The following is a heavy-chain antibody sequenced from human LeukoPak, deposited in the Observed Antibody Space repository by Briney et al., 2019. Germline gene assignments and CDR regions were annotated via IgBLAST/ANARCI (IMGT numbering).Heavy chain of an antibody. D-gene: IGHD3-22*01. CDR1: GGSISSGSYY. CDR3: AREVWSSGFVGSDY. CDR2: IYTSGST. J-gene: IGHJ4*02. Sequence: SQTLSLTCTVSGGSISSGSYYWSWIRQPAGKGLEWIGRIYTSGSTNYNPSLKSRVTISADTSKNQFSLKLSSVTAADTAVYYCAREVWSSGFVGSDYWGQGTLVTVSS. V-gene: IGHV4-61*02.